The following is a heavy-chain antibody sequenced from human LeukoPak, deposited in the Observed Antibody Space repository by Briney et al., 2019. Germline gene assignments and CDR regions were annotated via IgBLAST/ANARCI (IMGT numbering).Heavy chain of an antibody. J-gene: IGHJ4*02. CDR1: GLTFSTFG. CDR2: IRFDGSNR. CDR3: AKGGYYFDY. V-gene: IGHV3-30*02. Sequence: GGSLRLSCAASGLTFSTFGMHWVRQAPGKGLEWVAFIRFDGSNRYYAESLKGRFTISRDNSKNTLYLQMNSLRAEDMAIYFCAKGGYYFDYWGQGALVIVSS.